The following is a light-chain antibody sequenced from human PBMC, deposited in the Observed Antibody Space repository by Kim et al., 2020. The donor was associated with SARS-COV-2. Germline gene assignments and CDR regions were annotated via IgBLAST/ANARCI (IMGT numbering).Light chain of an antibody. J-gene: IGKJ2*01. CDR2: GAS. Sequence: LYRGERATLSCRASQSVSSSYLAWYQQKPGQAPRLLIYGASSRATGIPDRFSGSGSGTDFTLTISRLEPEDFAVYFCQQYGSSLYTFGQGTKLEI. CDR1: QSVSSSY. V-gene: IGKV3-20*01. CDR3: QQYGSSLYT.